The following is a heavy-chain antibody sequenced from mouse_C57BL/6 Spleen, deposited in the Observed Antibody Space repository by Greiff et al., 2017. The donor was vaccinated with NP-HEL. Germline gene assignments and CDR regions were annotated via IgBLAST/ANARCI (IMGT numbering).Heavy chain of an antibody. J-gene: IGHJ1*03. CDR3: ARCPRYGSSYGYFDV. Sequence: QVQLQQPGAELVKPGASVKMSCKASGYTFTSYWITWVKQRPGQGLEWIGDIYPGSGSTNYNEKFKSKATLTVDTSSSTAYMQLSSLTSEDSAVYYCARCPRYGSSYGYFDVWGTGTTVTVSS. CDR2: IYPGSGST. D-gene: IGHD1-1*01. V-gene: IGHV1-55*01. CDR1: GYTFTSYW.